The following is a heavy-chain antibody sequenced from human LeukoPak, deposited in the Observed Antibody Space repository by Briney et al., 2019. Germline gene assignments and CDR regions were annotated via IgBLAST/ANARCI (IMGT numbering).Heavy chain of an antibody. CDR1: GGSISSYY. Sequence: SETLSLTCTVSGGSISSYYWSWIRQPPGKGLEWIGYIYYSGSTNYNPSLKSRVTISVDTSKNQFSLKLSSVTAADTAVYYCASFVGYCTNGVCYHNDYWGQGTLVTVSS. D-gene: IGHD2-8*01. V-gene: IGHV4-59*08. CDR3: ASFVGYCTNGVCYHNDY. CDR2: IYYSGST. J-gene: IGHJ4*02.